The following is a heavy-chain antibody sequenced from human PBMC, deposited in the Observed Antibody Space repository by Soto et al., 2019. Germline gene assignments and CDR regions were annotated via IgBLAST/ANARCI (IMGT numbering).Heavy chain of an antibody. Sequence: SETLSLTCAVSGGSISSSNWWSWVRQPPGKGLEWIGEIYHSGSTNYNPSLKSRVTISVDKSRNQFSLKLSSVTAADTAVYYCASLGGKCSSSHFDYWGQGTLVTVSS. CDR2: IYHSGST. J-gene: IGHJ4*02. V-gene: IGHV4-4*02. D-gene: IGHD6-6*01. CDR3: ASLGGKCSSSHFDY. CDR1: GGSISSSNW.